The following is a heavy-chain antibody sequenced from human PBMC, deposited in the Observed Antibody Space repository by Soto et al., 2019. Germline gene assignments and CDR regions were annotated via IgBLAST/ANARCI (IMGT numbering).Heavy chain of an antibody. CDR2: IYYSGST. CDR3: ARHDPSTVTTLIDY. D-gene: IGHD4-17*01. Sequence: SETLSLTCTVSGGSISSSSYYWGWIRQPPGKGLEWIGSIYYSGSTYYNPSLKSRVTISVDTSKNQFSLKLSSVTAADTAVYYCARHDPSTVTTLIDYXGQGTLVTVSS. J-gene: IGHJ4*02. V-gene: IGHV4-39*01. CDR1: GGSISSSSYY.